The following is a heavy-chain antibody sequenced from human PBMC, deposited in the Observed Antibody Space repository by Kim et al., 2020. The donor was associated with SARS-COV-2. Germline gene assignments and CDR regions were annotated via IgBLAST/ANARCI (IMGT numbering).Heavy chain of an antibody. CDR3: ARSGLVIMLYGMDV. V-gene: IGHV1-2*06. CDR1: GYTFTGYY. Sequence: ASVKVSCKASGYTFTGYYMHWVRQAPGQGLEWMGRINPNSGGTNYAQKFQGRVTMTRDTSISTAYMELSRLRSDDTAVYYCARSGLVIMLYGMDVWGQGTTVTVSS. J-gene: IGHJ6*02. D-gene: IGHD3-9*01. CDR2: INPNSGGT.